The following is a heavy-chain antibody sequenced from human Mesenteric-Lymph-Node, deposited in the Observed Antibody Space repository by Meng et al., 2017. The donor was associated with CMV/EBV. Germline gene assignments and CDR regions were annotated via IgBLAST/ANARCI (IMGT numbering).Heavy chain of an antibody. Sequence: SETLSLTCSVSGYSITSGYYWSRMRQSPGKGLEWIASINHGGTTYHKPSLKSRVSISVDTSKNQFTLNLSSVTAADTAVYYCARYNTSWSDKFYFDFWGQGTLVTVSS. V-gene: IGHV4-38-2*02. CDR1: GYSITSGYY. D-gene: IGHD6-13*01. J-gene: IGHJ4*02. CDR3: ARYNTSWSDKFYFDF. CDR2: INHGGTT.